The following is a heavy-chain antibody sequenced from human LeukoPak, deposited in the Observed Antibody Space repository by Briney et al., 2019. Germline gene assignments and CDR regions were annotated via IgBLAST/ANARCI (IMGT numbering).Heavy chain of an antibody. J-gene: IGHJ5*02. CDR3: ARGGPRQGDIVVVPAAKKTRWFDP. Sequence: SETLSLTCAVYGGSSSGYYWSWIRQPPGKGLEWIGEINHSGSTNYNPSLKSRVTISVDTSKNQFSLKLSSVTAADTAVYYCARGGPRQGDIVVVPAAKKTRWFDPWGQGTLVTVSS. CDR2: INHSGST. D-gene: IGHD2-2*01. CDR1: GGSSSGYY. V-gene: IGHV4-34*01.